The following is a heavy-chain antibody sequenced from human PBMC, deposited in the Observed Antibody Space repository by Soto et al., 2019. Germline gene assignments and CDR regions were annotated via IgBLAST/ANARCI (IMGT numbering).Heavy chain of an antibody. CDR3: ARAVVVAATGAFDI. J-gene: IGHJ3*02. Sequence: SETLSLTCTVSGGSISSYYWSWIRQPPGKGLEWIGYIYYSGSTNYNPSLKSRVTISVDTSKNQFSLKLSSVTAADTAVYYCARAVVVAATGAFDIWGQGTMVTVSS. V-gene: IGHV4-59*01. D-gene: IGHD2-15*01. CDR1: GGSISSYY. CDR2: IYYSGST.